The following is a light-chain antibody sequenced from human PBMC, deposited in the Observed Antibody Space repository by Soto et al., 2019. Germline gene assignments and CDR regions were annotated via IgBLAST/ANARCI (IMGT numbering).Light chain of an antibody. V-gene: IGLV2-8*01. Sequence: QSALTQPPSASGSHGQSVTISCTGTSSDVGGYNYVSWYQQYPGKAPKIMIYEVSKRPSGVPDRFSGSKSGNTASLTVSGLQAEDEADYYCGSYADSNNYVFGTGTKVTVL. J-gene: IGLJ1*01. CDR3: GSYADSNNYV. CDR1: SSDVGGYNY. CDR2: EVS.